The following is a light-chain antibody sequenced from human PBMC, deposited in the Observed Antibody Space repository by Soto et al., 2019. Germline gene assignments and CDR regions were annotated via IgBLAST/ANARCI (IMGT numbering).Light chain of an antibody. J-gene: IGKJ1*01. V-gene: IGKV3-20*01. CDR3: QHYGTSPGT. Sequence: EIVLTQSPGTLSLSPGERATLSCRASQSIDSKYLGWYQQKPGQTPRLLIYGASSRATGIPDRFSGSGSGTHFTLTISRLEPEDFAVYYCQHYGTSPGTFGQGTKVDIK. CDR1: QSIDSKY. CDR2: GAS.